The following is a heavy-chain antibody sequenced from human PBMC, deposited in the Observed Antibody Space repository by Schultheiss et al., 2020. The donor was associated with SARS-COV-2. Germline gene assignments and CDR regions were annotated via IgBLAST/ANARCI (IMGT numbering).Heavy chain of an antibody. CDR2: ISSSGSTI. Sequence: GGSLRLSCAASGFTFSSYDMHWVRQAPGKGLEWVSYISSSGSTIYYADSVKGRFTISRDNAKNSLYLQMNSLRAEDTAVYYCARDMGMTTVMYFDYWGQGTLVTVSS. D-gene: IGHD4-17*01. V-gene: IGHV3-48*04. CDR1: GFTFSSYD. J-gene: IGHJ4*02. CDR3: ARDMGMTTVMYFDY.